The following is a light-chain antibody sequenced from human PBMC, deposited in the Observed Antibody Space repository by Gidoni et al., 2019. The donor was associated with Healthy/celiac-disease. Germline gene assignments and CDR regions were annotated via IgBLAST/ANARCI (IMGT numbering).Light chain of an antibody. CDR2: LGS. CDR3: MQALQTPLT. CDR1: QSLLHSNGYNY. J-gene: IGKJ4*01. V-gene: IGKV2-28*01. Sequence: DIVMTQSPLSLPDTPGEPASISCRSSQSLLHSNGYNYLDWYLQKPGQSPQLLIYLGSNRASGVPDRFSGSVSGTDFTLKISRVEAEDVGVYYCMQALQTPLTFGGGTKVEIK.